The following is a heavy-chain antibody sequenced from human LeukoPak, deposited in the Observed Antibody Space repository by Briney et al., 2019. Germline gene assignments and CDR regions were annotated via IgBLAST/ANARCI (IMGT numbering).Heavy chain of an antibody. V-gene: IGHV4-34*01. CDR3: ARGPAAPDY. Sequence: SEALSLTCAVYGGSFSGYYWSWIRQPPGKGLEWIGEINHSGSTNYNPSLKSRVTISVDTSKNQFSLKLSSVTAADTAVYYCARGPAAPDYWGQGTLVTVSS. CDR2: INHSGST. D-gene: IGHD2-2*01. CDR1: GGSFSGYY. J-gene: IGHJ4*02.